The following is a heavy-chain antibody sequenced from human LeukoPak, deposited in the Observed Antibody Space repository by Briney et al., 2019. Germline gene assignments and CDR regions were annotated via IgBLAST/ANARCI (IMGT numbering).Heavy chain of an antibody. J-gene: IGHJ6*02. CDR1: GFTFSSYE. D-gene: IGHD3-22*01. Sequence: GGSLRLSCAASGFTFSSYEMNWVRQAPGKGLEWVSYISRSGSSIYYADSVKGRFTISRDNAKNSLYLQMNRLRAEETAVYYCAREDYYDSSGYYYGYYSYYGMDLWGQGTPVTVSS. V-gene: IGHV3-48*03. CDR2: ISRSGSSI. CDR3: AREDYYDSSGYYYGYYSYYGMDL.